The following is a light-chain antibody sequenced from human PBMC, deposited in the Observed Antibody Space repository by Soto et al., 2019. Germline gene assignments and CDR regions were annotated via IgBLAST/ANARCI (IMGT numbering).Light chain of an antibody. CDR3: EQYGTAPPIT. CDR2: GAS. V-gene: IGKV3-20*01. CDR1: QSVSSSY. Sequence: EIVLTQSPGTLSLSPGERDTLSCRASQSVSSSYLAWYQQKPCQAPRLLISGASSRTTGIPDRFSGSGSGTDFALSTSRLEPDVFVWEYCEQYGTAPPITVGRGTRLDIK. J-gene: IGKJ5*01.